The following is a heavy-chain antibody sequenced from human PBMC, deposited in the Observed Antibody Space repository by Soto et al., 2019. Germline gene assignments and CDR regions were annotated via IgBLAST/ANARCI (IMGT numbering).Heavy chain of an antibody. CDR3: ARDQRREYYDSSGYWFDP. V-gene: IGHV4-59*01. CDR1: GGSISSYY. J-gene: IGHJ5*02. D-gene: IGHD3-22*01. Sequence: SETLSLTXTVSGGSISSYYWSWIRQPPGKGLEWIGYIYYSGSTNYNPSLKSRVTISVDTSKNQFSLKLSSVTAADTAVYYCARDQRREYYDSSGYWFDPWGQGTLVTVS. CDR2: IYYSGST.